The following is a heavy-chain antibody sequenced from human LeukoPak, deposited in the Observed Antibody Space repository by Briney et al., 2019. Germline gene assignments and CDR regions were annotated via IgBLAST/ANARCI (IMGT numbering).Heavy chain of an antibody. Sequence: SETLSLTCTVSGGSISTSNYYWGWIRQPPGKGLEWIGNIFYSGSTYYSPSLKSRVTISLDTSRNQFSLKLNSVTAADTAVYYCARSTYCSGGSCSHNWFDPWGQGTLVTVSS. D-gene: IGHD2-15*01. V-gene: IGHV4-39*07. CDR2: IFYSGST. J-gene: IGHJ5*02. CDR1: GGSISTSNYY. CDR3: ARSTYCSGGSCSHNWFDP.